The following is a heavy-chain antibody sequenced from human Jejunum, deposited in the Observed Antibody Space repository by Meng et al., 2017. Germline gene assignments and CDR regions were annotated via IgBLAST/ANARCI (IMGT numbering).Heavy chain of an antibody. D-gene: IGHD5-24*01. CDR3: AGRSYNYDDYFDF. J-gene: IGHJ4*02. Sequence: QVQMEQSGAEGRKPGASVKVSCRGSGYTLNGFYMQWVRQAPGQGLEWMGRINTNTGGTNYAQNFKGSITLTRDTSTVYMEVNRLRSDDTAMYYCAGRSYNYDDYFDFWGRGTLVTVSS. CDR2: INTNTGGT. V-gene: IGHV1-2*06. CDR1: GYTLNGFY.